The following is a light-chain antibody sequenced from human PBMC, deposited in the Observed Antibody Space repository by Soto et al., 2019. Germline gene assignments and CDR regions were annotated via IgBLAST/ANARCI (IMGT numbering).Light chain of an antibody. J-gene: IGLJ1*01. Sequence: QSALTQPPSVSGSPGQSVTISCTGTSSDIGPYNRVSWFQQSPGTAPKLVIYEVSNRASGVPDRFSGSKSGNTASLTISGLQAEDEATYYCSSYTRTSPYVFGTGTKLTVL. V-gene: IGLV2-18*02. CDR1: SSDIGPYNR. CDR3: SSYTRTSPYV. CDR2: EVS.